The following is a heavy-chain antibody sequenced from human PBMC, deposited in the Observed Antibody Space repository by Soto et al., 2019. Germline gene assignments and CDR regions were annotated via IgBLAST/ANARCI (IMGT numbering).Heavy chain of an antibody. CDR3: ARSMTTVTTDGAFDI. CDR2: IYPGDSDT. J-gene: IGHJ3*02. V-gene: IGHV5-51*01. CDR1: GYSFTSYW. Sequence: GESLKISCQGSGYSFTSYWIGWVRQMAGKGLEWMGIIYPGDSDTRYSPSFQGQVTISADKSINTAYLQWSSLKASDTAMYYWARSMTTVTTDGAFDIWGQGAMVTVSS. D-gene: IGHD4-4*01.